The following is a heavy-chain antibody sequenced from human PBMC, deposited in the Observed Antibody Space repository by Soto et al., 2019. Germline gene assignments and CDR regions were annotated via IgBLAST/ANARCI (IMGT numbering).Heavy chain of an antibody. CDR1: GGSISSYY. Sequence: SETLSLTCTVSGGSISSYYWSWIRQPPGKGLEWIGYIYYSGSTNYNPSLKSRVTISVDTSKNQFSLKLSSVTAADTAVYYCARDRSTGGIDYWGQGTLVTVSS. CDR2: IYYSGST. V-gene: IGHV4-59*01. J-gene: IGHJ4*02. D-gene: IGHD2-2*01. CDR3: ARDRSTGGIDY.